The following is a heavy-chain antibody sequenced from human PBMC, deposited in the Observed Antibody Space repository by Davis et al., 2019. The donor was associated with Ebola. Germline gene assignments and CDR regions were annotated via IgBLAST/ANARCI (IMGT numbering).Heavy chain of an antibody. CDR1: GLTFSTYV. V-gene: IGHV3-23*01. CDR3: AKKEKVGSGSPYELDY. J-gene: IGHJ4*02. CDR2: FRGSDGNT. D-gene: IGHD3-10*01. Sequence: GESLMISCAASGLTFSTYVILWVRQAPGKGLEWVSSFRGSDGNTYYADSVKGRFTISRDTSKNTLYLQMNSLRAEDTAVYYCAKKEKVGSGSPYELDYWGQGTLVAVSS.